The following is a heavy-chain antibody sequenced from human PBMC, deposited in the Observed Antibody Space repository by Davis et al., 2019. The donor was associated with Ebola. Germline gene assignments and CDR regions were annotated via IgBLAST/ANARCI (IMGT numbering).Heavy chain of an antibody. J-gene: IGHJ4*02. CDR2: ISYSGNT. CDR3: ARRSVGYSSSCLDY. V-gene: IGHV4-34*01. Sequence: MPSETLSLTCAVYGGSFSGYYWSWIRQPPGKGLEWIGYISYSGNTYYNPSLKSRLTISVDTSENHFSLKLSSVTAADTAVYYCARRSVGYSSSCLDYWGQGTLVTVSS. D-gene: IGHD6-13*01. CDR1: GGSFSGYY.